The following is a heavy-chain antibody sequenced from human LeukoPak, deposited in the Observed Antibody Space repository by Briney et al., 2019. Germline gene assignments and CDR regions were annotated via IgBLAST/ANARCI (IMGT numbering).Heavy chain of an antibody. V-gene: IGHV3-7*03. D-gene: IGHD3-16*01. CDR2: IKEDGNEK. CDR1: GFTFSASW. J-gene: IGHJ4*02. Sequence: GGSLRLSYTASGFTFSASWMSWVRQAPGKGLEWVANIKEDGNEKCYVDSVKGRFTISRDNAKNSLYLQMNGLRAEDTAVYYCVKDRLRFSYWGQGTLVTVSS. CDR3: VKDRLRFSY.